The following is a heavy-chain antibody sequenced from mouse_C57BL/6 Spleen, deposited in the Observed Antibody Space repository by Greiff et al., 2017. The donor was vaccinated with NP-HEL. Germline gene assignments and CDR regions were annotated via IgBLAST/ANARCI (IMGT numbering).Heavy chain of an antibody. CDR2: IYPGSGST. J-gene: IGHJ1*03. Sequence: QVQLQQPGAELVKPGASVKMSCTASGYTFTSYWITWVQQRPGQGLEWIGDIYPGSGSTNYTEKVKSKATLTVDTSSSTVYMQLSSLTSEDSAGYDCARSKWYVDVWGTGTTVTVSS. V-gene: IGHV1-55*01. CDR1: GYTFTSYW. CDR3: ARSKWYVDV.